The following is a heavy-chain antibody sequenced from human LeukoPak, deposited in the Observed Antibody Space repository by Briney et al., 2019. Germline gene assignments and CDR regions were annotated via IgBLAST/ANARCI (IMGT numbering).Heavy chain of an antibody. CDR1: GYTFTSYG. V-gene: IGHV1-69*06. CDR2: IIPIFGTA. D-gene: IGHD1-20*01. J-gene: IGHJ4*02. Sequence: EASVKVSCKASGYTFTSYGISWVRQAPGQGLERMGGIIPIFGTAKYAQNFQGRVSIAADRSTSTAYMELSSLRSEDTAVYYCARDWLGITGTTDERGTDYWGQGTLVTVSS. CDR3: ARDWLGITGTTDERGTDY.